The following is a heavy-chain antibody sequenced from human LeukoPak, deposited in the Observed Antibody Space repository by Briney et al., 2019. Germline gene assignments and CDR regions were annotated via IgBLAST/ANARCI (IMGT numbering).Heavy chain of an antibody. V-gene: IGHV3-30*18. CDR1: GFTFSSYG. D-gene: IGHD6-19*01. CDR2: ISYDGSNK. J-gene: IGHJ4*02. CDR3: AKRLVGSSGLYNIDY. Sequence: PGRSLRLSCAASGFTFSSYGMHWVRQAPGKGLEWVAVISYDGSNKYYADSVKGRFTISRDNSKNTLYLQMNSLRAEDTAVYYCAKRLVGSSGLYNIDYWGQGTLVTVSS.